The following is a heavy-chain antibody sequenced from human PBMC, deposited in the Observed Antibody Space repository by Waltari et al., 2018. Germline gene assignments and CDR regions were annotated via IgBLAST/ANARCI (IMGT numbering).Heavy chain of an antibody. D-gene: IGHD1-26*01. V-gene: IGHV3-74*01. CDR1: GFTFSSYW. Sequence: EVQLVESGGGLVQPGGSLRLSCAASGFTFSSYWMHWVRQAPGKGRVVVSSINGDGSSTSYADSVKGRFTISRDNAKNTLYLQMNSRRAEDTAVYYCARVAWNREVGAFDYWGQGTLVTVSS. CDR2: INGDGSST. CDR3: ARVAWNREVGAFDY. J-gene: IGHJ4*02.